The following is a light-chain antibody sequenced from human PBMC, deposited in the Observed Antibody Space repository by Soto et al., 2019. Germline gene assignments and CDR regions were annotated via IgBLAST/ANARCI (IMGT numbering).Light chain of an antibody. CDR3: QQSYSSLRT. V-gene: IGKV1-39*01. Sequence: DIQMTQSPSSLSASVGDRVSITCRASQRISTSLNWYQQKLGKAPKLLIYATSSLQSGVPSRFSGSGSGTDFTLAISNLQPEDFGVYYCQQSYSSLRTFGQGTKVDIK. J-gene: IGKJ1*01. CDR2: ATS. CDR1: QRISTS.